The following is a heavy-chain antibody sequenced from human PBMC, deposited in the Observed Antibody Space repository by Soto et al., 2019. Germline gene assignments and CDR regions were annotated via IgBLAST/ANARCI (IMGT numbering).Heavy chain of an antibody. D-gene: IGHD3-9*01. J-gene: IGHJ6*02. V-gene: IGHV3-9*01. CDR3: AKGEGGYDILTGYYYYYGMDV. CDR2: ISWNSGSI. CDR1: GFTFDDYA. Sequence: PGGSLRLSCAASGFTFDDYAMHWVRQAPGKGLEWVSGISWNSGSIGYADSVKGRFTISRDNAKNSLYLQMNSLRAEDTALYYCAKGEGGYDILTGYYYYYGMDVWAQGTTVTVSS.